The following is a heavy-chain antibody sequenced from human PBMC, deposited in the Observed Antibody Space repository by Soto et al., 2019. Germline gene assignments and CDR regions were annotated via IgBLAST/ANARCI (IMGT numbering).Heavy chain of an antibody. CDR3: AGSRDGNSFYFYYGMDV. V-gene: IGHV3-30*03. D-gene: IGHD2-2*01. Sequence: GGSLRLSCAASGFTFGNYGMHWVRQAPGKGLEWMALILHDGSAEYYADSVKGRFTISRDNSKSTLYLQMNSLSAEDTGIYYCAGSRDGNSFYFYYGMDVGAQGPRVTVS. CDR2: ILHDGSAE. CDR1: GFTFGNYG. J-gene: IGHJ6*02.